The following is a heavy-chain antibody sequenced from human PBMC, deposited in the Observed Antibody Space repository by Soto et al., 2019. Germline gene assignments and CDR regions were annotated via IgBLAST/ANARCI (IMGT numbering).Heavy chain of an antibody. D-gene: IGHD1-26*01. Sequence: PGGSLRLSCAASGFAFSNYEMNWVRQDPWKGLEWVSYISLSGSTIYYADSVKGRFTISGDDAKDSLYLEMDSLRADDTAVYYCARESFSASPNFFDYWGQGTLVTVSS. V-gene: IGHV3-48*03. CDR2: ISLSGSTI. J-gene: IGHJ4*02. CDR3: ARESFSASPNFFDY. CDR1: GFAFSNYE.